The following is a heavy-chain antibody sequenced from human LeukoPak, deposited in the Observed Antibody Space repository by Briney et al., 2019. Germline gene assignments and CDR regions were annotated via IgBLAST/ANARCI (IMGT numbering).Heavy chain of an antibody. CDR3: ASQVVPAALSDY. J-gene: IGHJ4*02. CDR2: ISSSSSYI. CDR1: GFTFSSYS. V-gene: IGHV3-21*01. Sequence: GGSLRLSCAASGFTFSSYSMNWVRQAPGKGLEWVSSISSSSSYIYYADSVKGRFTISRDNAKNSLYLQMNGLRAEDTAVYYCASQVVPAALSDYWGQGTLVTVSS. D-gene: IGHD2-2*01.